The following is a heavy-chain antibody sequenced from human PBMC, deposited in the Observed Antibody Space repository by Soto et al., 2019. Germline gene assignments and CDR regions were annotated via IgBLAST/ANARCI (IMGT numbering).Heavy chain of an antibody. CDR1: GFTFSSYS. D-gene: IGHD6-13*01. CDR2: ISSSSSYI. J-gene: IGHJ6*02. V-gene: IGHV3-21*01. CDR3: ARDEGSSSWYNGYYYYGMDV. Sequence: PGVSLRLSCAASGFTFSSYSMNWVRQAPGKGLEWVSSISSSSSYIYYADSVKGRFTISRDNAKNSLYLQMNSLRAEDTAVYYCARDEGSSSWYNGYYYYGMDVWGQGTTVTVSS.